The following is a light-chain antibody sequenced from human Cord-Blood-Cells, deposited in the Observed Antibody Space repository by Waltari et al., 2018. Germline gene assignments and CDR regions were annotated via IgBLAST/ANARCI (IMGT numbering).Light chain of an antibody. CDR2: GAS. CDR1: QSVSSRY. Sequence: EIVLTQSPGTMSLSPGERATLSCRDSQSVSSRYLAWYQQKPGQAPRLLIYGASSRDTGIPDRFSGSGSGTDFTLTISRLEPEDFAVYYCQQYGSSPHSFGQGTKLEIK. CDR3: QQYGSSPHS. V-gene: IGKV3-20*01. J-gene: IGKJ2*03.